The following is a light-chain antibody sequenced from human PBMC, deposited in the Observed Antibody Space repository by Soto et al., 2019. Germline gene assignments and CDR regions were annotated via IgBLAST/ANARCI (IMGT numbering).Light chain of an antibody. CDR2: KAS. J-gene: IGKJ4*01. V-gene: IGKV1-5*03. CDR1: QTISSW. CDR3: QQSYSTT. Sequence: DIQMTQSPSTLSGSVGDRVTITCRASQTISSWLAWYQQKPGKAPKLLIYKASTLKSGVPSRFSGSGSGTDFTLTISSLQPEDFATYYCQQSYSTTFGGGTKVDIK.